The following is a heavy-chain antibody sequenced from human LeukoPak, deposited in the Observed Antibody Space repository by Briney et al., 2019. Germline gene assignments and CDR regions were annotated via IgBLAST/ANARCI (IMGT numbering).Heavy chain of an antibody. CDR3: ARGGANRPDY. CDR1: GFTFSSYS. Sequence: GGSLRLSCAATGFTFSSYSMNWVRQAPGKGLEWVSYISSSSSTIYYADSVKGRFTISRDNAKNSLYLQMNSLRAEDTAVYYCARGGANRPDYWGQGTLVTVSS. CDR2: ISSSSSTI. V-gene: IGHV3-48*04. D-gene: IGHD4/OR15-4a*01. J-gene: IGHJ4*02.